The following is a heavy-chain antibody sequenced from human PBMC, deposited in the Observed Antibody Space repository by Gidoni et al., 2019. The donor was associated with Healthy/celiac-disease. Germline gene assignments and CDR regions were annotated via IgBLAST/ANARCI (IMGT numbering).Heavy chain of an antibody. CDR3: TAEDYYDSSGPSPADY. J-gene: IGHJ4*02. V-gene: IGHV3-15*01. CDR2: IKTSTDGGTT. D-gene: IGHD3-22*01. Sequence: EVQLVESGGGLVKPGGSLRLSCAASGFSFRNAWMSWVRQAPGKGLEWVGRIKTSTDGGTTHYAAPVKGRFTISRDDSKNTLYLQMNSLKIEDTAVYYCTAEDYYDSSGPSPADYWGQGTLVTVSS. CDR1: GFSFRNAW.